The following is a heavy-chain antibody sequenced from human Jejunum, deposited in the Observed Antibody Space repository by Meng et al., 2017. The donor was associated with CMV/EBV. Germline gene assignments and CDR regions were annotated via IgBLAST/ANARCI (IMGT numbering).Heavy chain of an antibody. CDR2: IRESGATSAVST. CDR1: FTFNTHA. J-gene: IGHJ4*02. V-gene: IGHV3-23*01. D-gene: IGHD3-22*01. Sequence: FTFNTHAMSWVRQAPGKGLEWVSSIRESGATSAVSTYYADSVKGRFTISRDDSKNTLYLQMNSLRAEDTAVYHCAKVQWSGGYFFFDSWGQGTLVTVSS. CDR3: AKVQWSGGYFFFDS.